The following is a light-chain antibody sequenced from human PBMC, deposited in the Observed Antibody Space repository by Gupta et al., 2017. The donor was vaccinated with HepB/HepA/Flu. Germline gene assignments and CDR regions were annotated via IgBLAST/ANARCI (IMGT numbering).Light chain of an antibody. CDR3: QQTYSSPVT. V-gene: IGKV1-39*01. CDR2: AAS. CDR1: QNISSS. Sequence: GDRVTFTCRASQNISSSLNWYQQKPGEVPKLLIYAASSLQSGVPSRFSGSRSVTDFILTIRSLQPEDFASYYCQQTYSSPVTFGGGTKVEIK. J-gene: IGKJ4*01.